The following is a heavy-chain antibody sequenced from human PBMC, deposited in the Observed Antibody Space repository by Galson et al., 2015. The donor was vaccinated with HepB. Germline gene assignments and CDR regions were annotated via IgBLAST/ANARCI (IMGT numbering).Heavy chain of an antibody. CDR2: TRNKANSYTT. Sequence: LRLSCAASGFTFSDHYMDWVRQPPGKGLEWVGRTRNKANSYTTVYAASVKDRFTISRDDSKNSLYLQMNSLKTEDTAVYYCARALRYSGRSYDDYWGQGTLVTVSS. D-gene: IGHD1-26*01. V-gene: IGHV3-72*01. CDR3: ARALRYSGRSYDDY. J-gene: IGHJ4*02. CDR1: GFTFSDHY.